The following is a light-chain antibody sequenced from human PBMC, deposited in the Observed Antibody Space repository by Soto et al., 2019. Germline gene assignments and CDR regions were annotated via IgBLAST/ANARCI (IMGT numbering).Light chain of an antibody. J-gene: IGLJ1*01. CDR2: EVS. Sequence: QSVLTQPASVSGSPGQSITISCTGTSSDVGGYNYVSWYQQHPGKAPKLIIYEVSNRPSGVSNIFSGSKSGNTASLTISGLQAEDEADYYCNSYTSKSTGVFGSGTKLTVL. CDR3: NSYTSKSTGV. V-gene: IGLV2-14*01. CDR1: SSDVGGYNY.